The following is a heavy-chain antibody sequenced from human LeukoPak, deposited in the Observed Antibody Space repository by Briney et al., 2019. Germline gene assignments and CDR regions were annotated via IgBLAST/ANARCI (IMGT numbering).Heavy chain of an antibody. V-gene: IGHV4-61*02. Sequence: SETLSRTCTVSGGSISSGSYYWSWIRQPAGKGLEWIGRIYTSGSTNYNPSLKSRVTISIDTSKNQFSLKLSSVTAADTAVYYCARARRTGIQLWFLDYWGQGTLVTVSS. D-gene: IGHD5-18*01. CDR2: IYTSGST. CDR1: GGSISSGSYY. J-gene: IGHJ4*02. CDR3: ARARRTGIQLWFLDY.